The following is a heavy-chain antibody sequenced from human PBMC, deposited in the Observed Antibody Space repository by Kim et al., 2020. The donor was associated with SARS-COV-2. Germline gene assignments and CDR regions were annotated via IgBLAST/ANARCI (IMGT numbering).Heavy chain of an antibody. J-gene: IGHJ5*02. V-gene: IGHV3-66*02. CDR2: IYSGGST. Sequence: GGSLRLSCAASGFTVSSNYMSWVRQAPGKGLEWVSVIYSGGSTYYADSVKGRFTISRDNSKNTLYLQMNSLRAEDTAVYYCARYYGDSRYNWFDPWGQGTLVTVSS. CDR3: ARYYGDSRYNWFDP. CDR1: GFTVSSNY. D-gene: IGHD4-17*01.